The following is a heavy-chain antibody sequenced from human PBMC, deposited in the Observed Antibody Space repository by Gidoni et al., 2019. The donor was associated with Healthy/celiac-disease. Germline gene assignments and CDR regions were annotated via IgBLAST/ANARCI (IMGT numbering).Heavy chain of an antibody. J-gene: IGHJ4*02. Sequence: QVQLVESGGGVVQPGRSLRLSCAASGFNFSSYGLHWVRQAPGKGLEWVAVIWYYGSNKYYADSVKGRFTISRDNSKNTLYLQMNSLRAEDTAVYYCARDIYYDSSGYYDYWGQGTLVTVSS. CDR2: IWYYGSNK. V-gene: IGHV3-33*01. CDR3: ARDIYYDSSGYYDY. D-gene: IGHD3-22*01. CDR1: GFNFSSYG.